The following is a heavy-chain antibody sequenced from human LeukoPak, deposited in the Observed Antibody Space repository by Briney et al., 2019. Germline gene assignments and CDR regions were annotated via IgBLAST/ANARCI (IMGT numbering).Heavy chain of an antibody. Sequence: PGGSLRLSCAASGFSFSTYWMSWVRQAPGKGLEWVANIKLDGSEKYYVDFVKGRFTISRDNARNSLYLQMNSLRAEDTAVYHRVQGGRYHYGSWGQGTLVTVSS. CDR1: GFSFSTYW. CDR3: VQGGRYHYGS. CDR2: IKLDGSEK. D-gene: IGHD3-9*01. V-gene: IGHV3-7*01. J-gene: IGHJ5*02.